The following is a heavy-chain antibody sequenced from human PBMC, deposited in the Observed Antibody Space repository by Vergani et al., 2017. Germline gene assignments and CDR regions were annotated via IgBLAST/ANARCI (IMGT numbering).Heavy chain of an antibody. CDR1: GYSFTSYW. CDR2: IDPSDSYT. D-gene: IGHD6-19*01. J-gene: IGHJ1*01. CDR3: ARHVGAHGESSGWYLHFQH. V-gene: IGHV5-10-1*03. Sequence: EVQLVQSGAEVKKPGESLRISCKGSGYSFTSYWISWVRQMPGKGLEWMGRIDPSDSYTNYSPSFQGHVTISADKSMSTAYLQWSSLKASDTAMYYCARHVGAHGESSGWYLHFQHWGQGTLVTVSS.